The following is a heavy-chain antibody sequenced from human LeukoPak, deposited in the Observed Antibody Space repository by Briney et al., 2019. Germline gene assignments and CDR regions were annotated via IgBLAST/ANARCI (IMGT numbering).Heavy chain of an antibody. J-gene: IGHJ4*02. D-gene: IGHD6-19*01. CDR2: IYYSGSA. CDR1: GGSIRSSSYY. Sequence: ASETLSLTCTASGGSIRSSSYYWGWIRQPAGKGLEWIGSIYYSGSAYYNASLKSRGTISVDTSKNQFSLKLNSVTAADTAVYFCARQVVAVAGTGYFDYWGQGTLVTVSS. CDR3: ARQVVAVAGTGYFDY. V-gene: IGHV4-39*01.